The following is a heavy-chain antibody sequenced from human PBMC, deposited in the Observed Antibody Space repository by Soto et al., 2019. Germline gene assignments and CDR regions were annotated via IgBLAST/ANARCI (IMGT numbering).Heavy chain of an antibody. D-gene: IGHD2-2*03. Sequence: EVQLVESGGDLVQPGGSLRLSCVGSGFTFSSYGMNWVRQGPGKGLEWLSSISKSGTTTYYADSVRGRFTISRDNAKNSLYLQMNSLSDEDMAVYYCARDGSCVSSRCSFLPDFWGQGTPVTVSS. CDR1: GFTFSSYG. V-gene: IGHV3-48*02. J-gene: IGHJ4*03. CDR3: ARDGSCVSSRCSFLPDF. CDR2: ISKSGTTT.